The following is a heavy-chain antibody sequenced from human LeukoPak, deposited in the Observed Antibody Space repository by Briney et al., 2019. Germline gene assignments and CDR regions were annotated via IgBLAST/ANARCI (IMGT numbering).Heavy chain of an antibody. D-gene: IGHD6-19*01. CDR2: IYYSGST. V-gene: IGHV4-39*07. J-gene: IGHJ4*02. CDR3: ASVSSGWIDY. CDR1: GGSISSSSYY. Sequence: SETLSLTCTVSGGSISSSSYYWGWIRQPPGKGLEWIGSIYYSGSTYYNPSLKSRVTISVDTSKNQFSLKLNSVTAADTAVYYCASVSSGWIDYWGQGTLVTVSS.